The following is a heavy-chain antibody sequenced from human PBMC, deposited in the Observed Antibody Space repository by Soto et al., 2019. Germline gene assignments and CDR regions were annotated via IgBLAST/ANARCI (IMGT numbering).Heavy chain of an antibody. CDR3: AGDYSGSYYTLAF. D-gene: IGHD1-26*01. V-gene: IGHV1-69*13. Sequence: SVKVSCKASGGTFSSYAISWVRQAPGQGLEWMGGIIPIFGTANYAQKFQGRVTITADESTSTAYMELSSLRSEDTAVYYCAGDYSGSYYTLAFWGQGTLVTVSS. J-gene: IGHJ4*02. CDR1: GGTFSSYA. CDR2: IIPIFGTA.